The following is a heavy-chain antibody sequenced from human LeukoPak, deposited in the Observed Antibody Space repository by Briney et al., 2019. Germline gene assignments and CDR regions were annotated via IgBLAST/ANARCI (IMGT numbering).Heavy chain of an antibody. V-gene: IGHV4-39*01. Sequence: GSLRLSCAASGFTFSSYGMHWVRQPPGKGLEWIGSIYYSGSTYYNPSLKSRVTISVDTSKNQFSLKLSSVTAADTAVYYCARQDILTGYAFDIWGQGTMVTVSS. CDR1: GFTFSSYG. D-gene: IGHD3-9*01. J-gene: IGHJ3*02. CDR3: ARQDILTGYAFDI. CDR2: IYYSGST.